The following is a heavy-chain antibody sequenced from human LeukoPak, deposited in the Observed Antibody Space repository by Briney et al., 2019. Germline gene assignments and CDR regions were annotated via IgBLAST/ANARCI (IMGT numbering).Heavy chain of an antibody. J-gene: IGHJ4*02. V-gene: IGHV4-59*01. CDR3: ARTSNYDILTGHLYYFDY. CDR2: IYYSGST. D-gene: IGHD3-9*01. Sequence: NPSETLSLTCSVSGGSISSYYWSWIRQPPGKGLEWIGYIYYSGSTNYNPSLKSRVTISVDTSKNQFSLKLSSVTAADTAVYYCARTSNYDILTGHLYYFDYWGQGTLVTVSS. CDR1: GGSISSYY.